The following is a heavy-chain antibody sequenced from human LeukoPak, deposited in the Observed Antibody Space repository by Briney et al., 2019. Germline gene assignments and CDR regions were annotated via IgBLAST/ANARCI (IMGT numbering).Heavy chain of an antibody. V-gene: IGHV3-11*01. CDR1: GGSISSSSYY. J-gene: IGHJ5*02. CDR2: ISSSGSTI. Sequence: LSLTCTVSGGSISSSSYYWGWIRQAPGTGLEWVSYISSSGSTIYYADSVKGRFTISRDNAKNSLYLQMNSLRAEDTAVYYCARDYGDYVGYNWYDPWGQGTLVTVSS. CDR3: ARDYGDYVGYNWYDP. D-gene: IGHD4-17*01.